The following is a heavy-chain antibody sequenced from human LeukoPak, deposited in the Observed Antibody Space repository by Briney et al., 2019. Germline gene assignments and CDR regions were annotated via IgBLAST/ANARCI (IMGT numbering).Heavy chain of an antibody. Sequence: SETLSLTCTVSGGSVSSGSYYWSWIRQPLGKGLEWIGYIYYSGSTNYNPSLKSRVTISVDTTKNQFSLKLSSVTAADTAVYYCAREYWNYGRSVDYWGQGTLVTVSS. CDR3: AREYWNYGRSVDY. D-gene: IGHD1-7*01. CDR2: IYYSGST. J-gene: IGHJ4*02. V-gene: IGHV4-61*01. CDR1: GGSVSSGSYY.